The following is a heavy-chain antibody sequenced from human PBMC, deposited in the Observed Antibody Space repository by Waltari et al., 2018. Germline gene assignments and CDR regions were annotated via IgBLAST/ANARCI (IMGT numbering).Heavy chain of an antibody. CDR1: GLSSSGFA. CDR2: IWFDGSNE. Sequence: VHLLEPGGAVAQPGRSRDLSCPAPGLSSSGFALHGVRQVQGKGLEWLGVIWFDGSNEYYVDSVKGRFTISRDNSKNTVYLQMNSLRAEDTAVYYCAKDQGIPVNFSGVWNDAFDIWGQGTMVTVSS. J-gene: IGHJ3*02. D-gene: IGHD3-10*01. CDR3: AKDQGIPVNFSGVWNDAFDI. V-gene: IGHV3-30*18.